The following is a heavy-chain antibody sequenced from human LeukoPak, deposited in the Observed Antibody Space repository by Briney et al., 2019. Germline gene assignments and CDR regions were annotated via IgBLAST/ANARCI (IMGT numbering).Heavy chain of an antibody. CDR2: IRYDGSNK. J-gene: IGHJ5*02. Sequence: GGSLRLSCAASGFTFSSYGMHWVRQAPGKGLEWVALIRYDGSNKYYADSVKGRFTISRDNSKNTLYLQMNSLRAEDTAVYYCAKGGCSSTSCYSDWFDPWGQGTLVTVSS. D-gene: IGHD2-2*02. V-gene: IGHV3-30*02. CDR1: GFTFSSYG. CDR3: AKGGCSSTSCYSDWFDP.